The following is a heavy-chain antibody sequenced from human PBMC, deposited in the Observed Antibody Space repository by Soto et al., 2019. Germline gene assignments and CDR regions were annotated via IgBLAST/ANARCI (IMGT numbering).Heavy chain of an antibody. Sequence: SRPTLGYHAQTVRLACSFPGSPLSTSGGGVGWIRQPPGEALEWLALVSWDDDKRYSPSLKSRLTITKDASRSQVVLTMTNMDPVDTATYYCAHIYCTTSSCYETGFDPWGQGTLVTVSS. CDR2: VSWDDDK. D-gene: IGHD2-2*01. CDR3: AHIYCTTSSCYETGFDP. J-gene: IGHJ5*02. V-gene: IGHV2-5*02. CDR1: GSPLSTSGGG.